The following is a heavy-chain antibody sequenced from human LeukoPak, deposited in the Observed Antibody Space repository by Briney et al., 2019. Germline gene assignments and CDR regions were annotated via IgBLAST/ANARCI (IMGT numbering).Heavy chain of an antibody. CDR1: GYTFTSYG. Sequence: ASVKVSCKASGYTFTSYGFSWVRQAPGQGLEWMGWISGYSGNTNYAQKFQGRVTMTTDTSTSTAYMELRSLRSGDTAVYYCAREGYYDSSGAPDYWGQGTLVTVSS. CDR3: AREGYYDSSGAPDY. D-gene: IGHD3-22*01. J-gene: IGHJ4*02. CDR2: ISGYSGNT. V-gene: IGHV1-18*01.